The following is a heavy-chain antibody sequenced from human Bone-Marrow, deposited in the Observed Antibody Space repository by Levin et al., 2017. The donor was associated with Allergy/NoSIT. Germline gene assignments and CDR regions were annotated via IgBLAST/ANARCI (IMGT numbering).Heavy chain of an antibody. CDR2: ISGGGGDK. V-gene: IGHV3-23*01. CDR3: AKDTASVVPNYFDY. J-gene: IGHJ4*02. CDR1: GFTFSSYA. Sequence: QPGGSLRLSCAASGFTFSSYAMNWVRQAPGKGLEWVSGISGGGGDKYYTGSVKGRITISRDNSKNMLYLQLNSLRAEDTAVYYCAKDTASVVPNYFDYWGQGTLVTVSS. D-gene: IGHD2-2*01.